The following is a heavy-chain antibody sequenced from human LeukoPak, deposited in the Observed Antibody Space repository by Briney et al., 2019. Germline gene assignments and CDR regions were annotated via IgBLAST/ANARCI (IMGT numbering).Heavy chain of an antibody. CDR1: GFTFSSYA. Sequence: GGSLRLSCSASGFTFSSYAMHWVRQAPGKGLEYVSAISSNEGSTYYADSVKGRFTISRDNSKNTLYLQMSSLRAEDTAVYYCVKDPSFAVAGGYFDYWGQGTLVTVSS. CDR3: VKDPSFAVAGGYFDY. CDR2: ISSNEGST. D-gene: IGHD6-19*01. V-gene: IGHV3-64D*06. J-gene: IGHJ4*02.